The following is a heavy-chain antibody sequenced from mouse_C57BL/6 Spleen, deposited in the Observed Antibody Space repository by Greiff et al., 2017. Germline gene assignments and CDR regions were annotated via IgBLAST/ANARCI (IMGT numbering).Heavy chain of an antibody. D-gene: IGHD1-1*01. V-gene: IGHV1-61*01. CDR2: IYPSDSET. J-gene: IGHJ3*01. CDR3: ARYDGSSSWFAY. CDR1: GYTFTSYW. Sequence: QVQLKQPGAELVRPGSSVKLSCKASGYTFTSYWMDWVKQRPGQGLEWIGNIYPSDSETHYNQKFKDKATLTVDKSSSTAYMQLSSLTSEDSAVYYCARYDGSSSWFAYWGQGTLVTVSA.